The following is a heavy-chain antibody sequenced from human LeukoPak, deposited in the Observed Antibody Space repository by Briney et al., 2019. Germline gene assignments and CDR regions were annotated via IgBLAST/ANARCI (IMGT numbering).Heavy chain of an antibody. CDR1: GYIFTNYW. CDR3: VRVMVGATSDFDH. CDR2: IHPRDSET. D-gene: IGHD2-15*01. V-gene: IGHV5-51*01. J-gene: IGHJ4*02. Sequence: GESLKISCKASGYIFTNYWVAWVRQLSGKGLEWVGIIHPRDSETKYSPFFEGQVTISADKSINTAYIQWGSLKVADSAMYYCVRVMVGATSDFDHWGPGTLVTVSS.